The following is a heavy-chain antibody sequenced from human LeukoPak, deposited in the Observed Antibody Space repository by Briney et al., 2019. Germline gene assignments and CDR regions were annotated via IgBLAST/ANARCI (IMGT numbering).Heavy chain of an antibody. V-gene: IGHV3-23*01. D-gene: IGHD3-22*01. Sequence: GGSLRLSCAASGFTFSSYAMSWVRQAPGKGLEWVSAISGSGGSAYYADSVKGWFTISRDNSKNTLYLQMNSLRAEDTAVYYCAKAGKYYYDSSGYYPGDYWGQGTLVTVSS. CDR3: AKAGKYYYDSSGYYPGDY. J-gene: IGHJ4*02. CDR2: ISGSGGSA. CDR1: GFTFSSYA.